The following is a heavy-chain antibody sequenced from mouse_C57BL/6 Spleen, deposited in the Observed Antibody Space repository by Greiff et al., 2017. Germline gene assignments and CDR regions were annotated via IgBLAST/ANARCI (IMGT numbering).Heavy chain of an antibody. CDR1: GYTFTSYW. CDR2: IYPGSGST. D-gene: IGHD2-4*01. V-gene: IGHV1-55*01. CDR3: APIYYDYERFAY. Sequence: QVQLQQPGAELVKPGASVKMFCKASGYTFTSYWITWVKQRPGQGLEWIGDIYPGSGSTTYNEKFTSKATLTVDTSSSTAYMQLSSLTSEDSAVYYCAPIYYDYERFAYWGQGTLVTVSA. J-gene: IGHJ3*01.